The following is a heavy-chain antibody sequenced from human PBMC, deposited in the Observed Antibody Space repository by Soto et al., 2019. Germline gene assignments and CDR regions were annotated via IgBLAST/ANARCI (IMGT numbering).Heavy chain of an antibody. CDR3: ARILGGYSSGFYDY. Sequence: SGPTLVNPTQTLTLTCTFSGFSLSTSGMCVSWIRQPPGKALEWLALIDWDDDKYYSTSLKTRLTISKDISKNQVVFKMTNMDPVDTATYYCARILGGYSSGFYDYWGQGTLVTVSS. D-gene: IGHD6-19*01. J-gene: IGHJ4*02. V-gene: IGHV2-70*01. CDR1: GFSLSTSGMC. CDR2: IDWDDDK.